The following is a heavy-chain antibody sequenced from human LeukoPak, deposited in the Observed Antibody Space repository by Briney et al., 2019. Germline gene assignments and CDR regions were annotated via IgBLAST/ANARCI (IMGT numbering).Heavy chain of an antibody. CDR1: GGSISSSSYY. D-gene: IGHD2-21*02. CDR3: ARHSQNDSSFDY. CDR2: IYYSGST. V-gene: IGHV4-39*01. Sequence: PSETLSLTCTVSGGSISSSSYYWGWIRQPPGKGLEWIGSIYYSGSTYYNPSLKSRVTISVDTSKNQFSLKLSSVTAAVTAVYYCARHSQNDSSFDYWGQGTLVTVSS. J-gene: IGHJ4*02.